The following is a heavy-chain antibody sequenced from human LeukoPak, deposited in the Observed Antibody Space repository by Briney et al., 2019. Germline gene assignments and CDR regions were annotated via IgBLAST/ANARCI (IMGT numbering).Heavy chain of an antibody. V-gene: IGHV3-21*01. J-gene: IGHJ4*02. CDR1: GFTFSNYS. CDR3: ARGAALDYGGNSRYYFDY. Sequence: GGSLRLSCAASGFTFSNYSMNWVRQAPGKGLEWVSSISSSSGYIYYADSVKGRFTISRDNAKNSLYLQMNSLRAEDTAVYYCARGAALDYGGNSRYYFDYWGQGTLVTVSS. D-gene: IGHD4-23*01. CDR2: ISSSSGYI.